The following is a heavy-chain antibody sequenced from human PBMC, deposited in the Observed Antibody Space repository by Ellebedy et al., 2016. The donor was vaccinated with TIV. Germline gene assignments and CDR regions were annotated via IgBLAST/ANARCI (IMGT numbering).Heavy chain of an antibody. CDR3: ARNDYSEGGRSFDY. J-gene: IGHJ4*02. CDR1: GGSISNGAYY. D-gene: IGHD4-11*01. CDR2: IYYSGYT. V-gene: IGHV4-31*03. Sequence: SETLSLTXTVSGGSISNGAYYWSWIRQAPGKGLEWIGYIYYSGYTFYNPSLKRRVAISVDTYQSQFSLKVTSVTAADTAVYFCARNDYSEGGRSFDYWGQGALVTVSS.